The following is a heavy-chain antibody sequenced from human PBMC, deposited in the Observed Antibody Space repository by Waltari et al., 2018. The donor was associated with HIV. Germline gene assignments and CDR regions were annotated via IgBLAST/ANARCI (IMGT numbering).Heavy chain of an antibody. J-gene: IGHJ3*02. Sequence: QVQLVQSGAEAKKPGASVQVSCKASADTFTKDALHWVRQAPGQRPEWMGWINPDNGYTGYSQKFQGRVTITTDTSARTAYMELSSLRSEDTAVYYCARDKPQTHILGVITGAFDIWGQGTEVTVSS. D-gene: IGHD1-26*01. CDR2: INPDNGYT. V-gene: IGHV1-3*01. CDR3: ARDKPQTHILGVITGAFDI. CDR1: ADTFTKDA.